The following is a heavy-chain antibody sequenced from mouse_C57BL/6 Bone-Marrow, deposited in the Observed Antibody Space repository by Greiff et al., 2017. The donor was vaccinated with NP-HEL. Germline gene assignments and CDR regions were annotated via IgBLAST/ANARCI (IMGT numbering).Heavy chain of an antibody. V-gene: IGHV1-50*01. Sequence: QVQLQQPGAELVKPGASVKLSCKASGYTFTSYWMQWVKQRPGQGLEWIGEIDPSDSYTNYNQKFKGKATLTVDTSSSTAYMQLSSLTSEDSAVYYCAREDYGNSFDYWGQGTTLTVSS. CDR3: AREDYGNSFDY. CDR2: IDPSDSYT. CDR1: GYTFTSYW. D-gene: IGHD2-1*01. J-gene: IGHJ2*01.